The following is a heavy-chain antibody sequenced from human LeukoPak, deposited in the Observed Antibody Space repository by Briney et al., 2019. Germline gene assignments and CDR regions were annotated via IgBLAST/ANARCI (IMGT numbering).Heavy chain of an antibody. CDR2: ISSNGGST. V-gene: IGHV3-64*01. Sequence: GGSLRLSCAASGFTFSSYAMHWVRQAPGKGLEYVSAISSNGGSTYYANSVKGRFTISRDNSKNTLYLQMGSLRAEDMAVYYCARDSIAVPSFTSDYWGQGTLVTVSS. CDR3: ARDSIAVPSFTSDY. CDR1: GFTFSSYA. D-gene: IGHD6-19*01. J-gene: IGHJ4*02.